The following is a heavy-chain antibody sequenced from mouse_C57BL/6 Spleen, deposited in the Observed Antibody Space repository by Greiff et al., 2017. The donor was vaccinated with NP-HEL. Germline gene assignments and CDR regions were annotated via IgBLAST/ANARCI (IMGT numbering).Heavy chain of an antibody. J-gene: IGHJ1*03. CDR3: ARHEDHGNYPYWYFDV. CDR2: FYPGSGSI. Sequence: QVQLKQSGAELVKPGASVKLSCKASGYTFTEYTIHWVKQRSGQGLEWIGWFYPGSGSIKYNEKFKDKATLTADKSSSTVYMELSRLTSEDSAVYFCARHEDHGNYPYWYFDVWGTGTTVTVSS. D-gene: IGHD2-1*01. CDR1: GYTFTEYT. V-gene: IGHV1-62-2*01.